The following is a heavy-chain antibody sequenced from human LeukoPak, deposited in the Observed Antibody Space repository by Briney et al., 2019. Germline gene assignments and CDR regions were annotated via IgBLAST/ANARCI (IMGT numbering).Heavy chain of an antibody. J-gene: IGHJ4*02. Sequence: PGGSLRLSCAASGFTFSSYAMSWVRQAPGKGLEWVSAISGSGGSTYYADSVKGRFTISRDNSKNTLYLQVNSLRAEDTAVYYCAKERPVYCSGGSCCLDYWGQGTLVTVSS. CDR2: ISGSGGST. CDR3: AKERPVYCSGGSCCLDY. V-gene: IGHV3-23*01. CDR1: GFTFSSYA. D-gene: IGHD2-15*01.